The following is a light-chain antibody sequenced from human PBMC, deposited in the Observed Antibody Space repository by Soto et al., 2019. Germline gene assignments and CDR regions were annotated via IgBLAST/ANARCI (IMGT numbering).Light chain of an antibody. CDR2: AAS. J-gene: IGKJ5*01. CDR3: QQLNRVPIT. V-gene: IGKV1-5*01. CDR1: QSISSW. Sequence: DIQMTQSPSTLSATAGDRVTITCRASQSISSWLAWYQQKPGKAPKLLIYAASTLQSGVPSRFSGSGSGTEFTLTITSLQPEDFANYYCQQLNRVPITFGQGKRLEIK.